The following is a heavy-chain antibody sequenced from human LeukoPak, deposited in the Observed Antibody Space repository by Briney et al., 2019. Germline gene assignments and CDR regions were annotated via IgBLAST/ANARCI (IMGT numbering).Heavy chain of an antibody. D-gene: IGHD6-13*01. J-gene: IGHJ2*01. CDR3: ARDLYGIAAAGTNWYFDL. CDR2: IIPIFGTA. V-gene: IGHV1-69*13. Sequence: SVKVSCKASGHTIFNFAISWVRQAPGQGLEWMGGIIPIFGTANYAQKFQGRVTITADESTSTAYMELSSLRSEDTAVYYCARDLYGIAAAGTNWYFDLWGRGTLVTVSS. CDR1: GHTIFNFA.